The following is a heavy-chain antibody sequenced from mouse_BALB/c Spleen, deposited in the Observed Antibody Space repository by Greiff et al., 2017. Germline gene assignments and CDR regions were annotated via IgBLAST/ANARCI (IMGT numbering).Heavy chain of an antibody. CDR1: GYAFSSSW. Sequence: QVQLKQSGPELVKPGASVKISCKASGYAFSSSWMNWVKQRPGQGLEWIGRIYPGDGDTNYNGKFKGKATLTADKSSSTAYMQLSSLTSVDSAVYFCARSPHRYDGRYAMDYWGQGTSVTVSS. V-gene: IGHV1-82*01. D-gene: IGHD2-14*01. CDR2: IYPGDGDT. J-gene: IGHJ4*01. CDR3: ARSPHRYDGRYAMDY.